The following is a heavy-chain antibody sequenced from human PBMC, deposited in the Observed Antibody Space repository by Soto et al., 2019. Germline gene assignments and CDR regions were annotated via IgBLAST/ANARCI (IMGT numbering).Heavy chain of an antibody. CDR2: LSYDGSDK. V-gene: IGHV3-30-3*01. CDR3: ARDIALGVRGVILRANPFDY. CDR1: GFTFSSYA. J-gene: IGHJ4*02. Sequence: PGGSLRLSCAASGFTFSSYAMHWVRQAPCKGLEWVAVLSYDGSDKYYADSVKGRFTLSRDNSKNTLYLQMNSLRAEDTAVYYCARDIALGVRGVILRANPFDYWGQGTLVTVSS. D-gene: IGHD3-10*01.